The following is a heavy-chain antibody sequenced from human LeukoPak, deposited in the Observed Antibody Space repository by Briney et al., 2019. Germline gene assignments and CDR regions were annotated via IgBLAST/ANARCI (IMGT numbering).Heavy chain of an antibody. CDR1: GGSFSGYY. Sequence: PSETLSLTCAVYGGSFSGYYWSWIRQPPGKGLEWIGEINHSGSTNYNPSLKSRVTISVDTSKNQFSLKLSYVTAADTAVYYCARLLNYDFWSGYYKYNWFDPWGQGTLVTVSS. CDR3: ARLLNYDFWSGYYKYNWFDP. CDR2: INHSGST. D-gene: IGHD3-3*01. J-gene: IGHJ5*02. V-gene: IGHV4-34*01.